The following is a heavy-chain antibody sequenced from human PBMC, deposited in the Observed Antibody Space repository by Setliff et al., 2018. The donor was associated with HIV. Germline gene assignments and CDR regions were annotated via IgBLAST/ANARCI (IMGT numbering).Heavy chain of an antibody. CDR1: GGSISSSTYY. D-gene: IGHD3-16*01. CDR3: TRVGTYGVGGWFDP. CDR2: IYYSGST. J-gene: IGHJ5*02. V-gene: IGHV4-39*07. Sequence: PSETLSLTCTVSGGSISSSTYYWGWTRQPPGKGLEWIGSIYYSGSTYYNPSLKSRVTISVDTPKNQFSLKLSSVTAADTAMYYCTRVGTYGVGGWFDPWGQGSLVTVSS.